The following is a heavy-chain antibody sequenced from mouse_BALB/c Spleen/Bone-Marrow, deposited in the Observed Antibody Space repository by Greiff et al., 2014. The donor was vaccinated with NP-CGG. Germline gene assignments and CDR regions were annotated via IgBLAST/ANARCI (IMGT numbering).Heavy chain of an antibody. CDR1: GYAFTNYL. CDR2: INPGSGGT. J-gene: IGHJ4*01. Sequence: VQLQQSGAELVRPGTSVKVSCKASGYAFTNYLIEWVKQRPGQGLEWIGVINPGSGGTNYNEKFKGKATLTADKSSSTAYMQLSSLTSDDSAVYFCARDGDYDEGYAMDYWGQGTSVPVPS. D-gene: IGHD2-4*01. CDR3: ARDGDYDEGYAMDY. V-gene: IGHV1-54*01.